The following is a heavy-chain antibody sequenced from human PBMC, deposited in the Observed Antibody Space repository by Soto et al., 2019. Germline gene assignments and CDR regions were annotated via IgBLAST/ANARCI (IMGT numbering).Heavy chain of an antibody. V-gene: IGHV3-66*01. J-gene: IGHJ4*02. CDR1: GFTVSNRY. Sequence: EVQLVESGGGLVQPGGSLRLSCAASGFTVSNRYMSWVRQAPGKGLEWVSVMYSGGSPYYADSVKGRFTISRDNSKNTLYLQMNSLRAEDTAVYYCVRDTHKDYWGQGTLVTVSS. CDR2: MYSGGSP. CDR3: VRDTHKDY. D-gene: IGHD2-15*01.